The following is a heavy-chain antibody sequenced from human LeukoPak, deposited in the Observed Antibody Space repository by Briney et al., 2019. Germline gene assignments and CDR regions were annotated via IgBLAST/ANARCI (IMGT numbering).Heavy chain of an antibody. CDR2: IKQDGSQT. J-gene: IGHJ4*02. CDR1: GFTFSSFW. V-gene: IGHV3-7*01. CDR3: ARDPYPYASFRDY. D-gene: IGHD2-2*01. Sequence: GGSLRLSCAASGFTFSSFWMSWVRQAPWKGLEWVADIKQDGSQTYYVDSVKGRFTIFRDNAKNSLYLQMNSLRAEDTAVYYCARDPYPYASFRDYWGQGTLVTVSS.